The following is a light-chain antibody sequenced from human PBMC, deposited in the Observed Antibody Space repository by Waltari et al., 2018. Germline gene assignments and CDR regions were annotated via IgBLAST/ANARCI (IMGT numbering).Light chain of an antibody. CDR2: AAS. CDR1: QDIGNF. J-gene: IGKJ2*01. V-gene: IGKV1-33*01. Sequence: DLQMTQSPSPLSASSGDNVPLTCQASQDIGNFLNWYQQKPGKAPNLLIYAASNLEKGVPSRFSGSGSGTHFTFTITSLQSEDIATYYCQQYDNFPFTFGQGTKVEIK. CDR3: QQYDNFPFT.